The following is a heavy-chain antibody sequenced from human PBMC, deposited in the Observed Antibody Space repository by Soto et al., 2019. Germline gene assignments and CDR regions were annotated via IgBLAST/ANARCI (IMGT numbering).Heavy chain of an antibody. D-gene: IGHD6-6*01. Sequence: SGGSLRLSCVASGFSVRNTYMSWVRQAPGKGLEWISFIFSGGSAFYSDSVKGRFTVSKDNSNNTVSLQMNSLRAEDTAVYYCARHGQLVRYYFDPWGRGTLVTVSS. J-gene: IGHJ5*02. CDR2: IFSGGSA. V-gene: IGHV3-53*01. CDR3: ARHGQLVRYYFDP. CDR1: GFSVRNTY.